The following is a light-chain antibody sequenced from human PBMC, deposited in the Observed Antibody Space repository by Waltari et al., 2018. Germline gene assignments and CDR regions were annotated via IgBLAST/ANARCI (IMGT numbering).Light chain of an antibody. CDR1: SSTVGHYTR. Sequence: QSALTQPASLSGSPGQSIPISCTRTSSTVGHYTRVPWYQQHPGKAPKLLLYEVDKRPSGISNRFSGSKSGNTASLTISGLQAEDEANYSCASYSSISSYVVFGGGTKLTVL. CDR2: EVD. V-gene: IGLV2-14*02. J-gene: IGLJ2*01. CDR3: ASYSSISSYVV.